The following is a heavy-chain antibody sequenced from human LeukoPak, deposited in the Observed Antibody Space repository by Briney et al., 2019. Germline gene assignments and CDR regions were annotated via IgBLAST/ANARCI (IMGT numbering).Heavy chain of an antibody. CDR1: GFTFSSYW. CDR2: IKQDGSEK. J-gene: IGHJ4*02. V-gene: IGHV3-7*01. D-gene: IGHD6-13*01. Sequence: GGSLRLSCAASGFTFSSYWMSWVRQAPGKGLEWVANIKQDGSEKYYVDSVKGRFTISRDNAKNSLYLQMNSLRAEDAAVYYCAAQDYIAAARDYWGQGTLVTVSS. CDR3: AAQDYIAAARDY.